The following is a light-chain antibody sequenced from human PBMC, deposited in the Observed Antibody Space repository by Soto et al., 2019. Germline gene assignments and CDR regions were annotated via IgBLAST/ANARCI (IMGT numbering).Light chain of an antibody. CDR1: QGISSY. CDR2: AAS. J-gene: IGKJ1*01. CDR3: QQYYSYPPT. Sequence: AIRMTQSPSSFSASTGDRVTITCRASQGISSYLAWYQQKPGKAPKLLIYAASTLQSGVPSRFNGSASGTAFNLTISCLQSEDFATYYCQQYYSYPPTFGQGTKVEIK. V-gene: IGKV1-8*01.